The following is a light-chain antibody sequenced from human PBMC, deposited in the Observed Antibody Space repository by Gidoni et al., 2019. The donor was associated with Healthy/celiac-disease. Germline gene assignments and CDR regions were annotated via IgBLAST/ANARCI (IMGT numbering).Light chain of an antibody. J-gene: IGKJ1*01. V-gene: IGKV2-28*01. CDR3: MQALQTRT. CDR2: LGT. CDR1: QSPLHSNGYNY. Sequence: DIVMTPSPLSFPVTPGEPPPISCRSSQSPLHSNGYNYLDWYLQKPGQSPQLLIYLGTNRAAGVPNRFGSSGASADFTLKISRVEAEDVGVYYCMQALQTRTFGQGTKVEIK.